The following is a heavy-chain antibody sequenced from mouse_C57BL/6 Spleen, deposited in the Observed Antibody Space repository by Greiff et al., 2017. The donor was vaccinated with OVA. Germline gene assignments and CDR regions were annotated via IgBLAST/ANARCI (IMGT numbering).Heavy chain of an antibody. CDR1: GFSLTSYG. CDR3: ARNKDDGYYPFAY. D-gene: IGHD2-3*01. V-gene: IGHV2-2*01. J-gene: IGHJ3*01. CDR2: IWSGGSK. Sequence: VQLQQSGPGLVQPSQSLSITCTASGFSLTSYGVHWVRQSPGKGLEWLGVIWSGGSKAYNAAFIPRLSISKDNSKSQVIFKMNRLQADDTSIYYCARNKDDGYYPFAYWGQGTLVTVSA.